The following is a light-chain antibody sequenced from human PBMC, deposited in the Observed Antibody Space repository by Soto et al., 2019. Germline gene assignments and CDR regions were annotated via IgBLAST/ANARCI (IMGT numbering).Light chain of an antibody. CDR1: QSVSSN. CDR2: GAS. Sequence: EIVMTQSPATLSVSPGERATLSCRASQSVSSNLAWYQQKPGQAPRLLIYGASTRATGIPARFSGSGSGTDFTLTISSLQSEVFAVYSCKKYNNWPPYILGRGTKLEIK. V-gene: IGKV3D-15*01. J-gene: IGKJ2*01. CDR3: KKYNNWPPYI.